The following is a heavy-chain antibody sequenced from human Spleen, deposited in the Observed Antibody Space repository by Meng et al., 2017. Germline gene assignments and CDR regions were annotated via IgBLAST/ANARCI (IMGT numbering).Heavy chain of an antibody. CDR3: ASLSTSWSGADY. V-gene: IGHV4-39*01. J-gene: IGHJ4*02. CDR2: IGHSGFT. Sequence: QLQLQESGPGLVKPSETLSLPCNVSGASISTNNFWGWIRHPPGKGLEWIGSIGHSGFTYYTPSLKSRVTVSIDTSKSQFSLKLTSVTAADTAVYYCASLSTSWSGADYWGQGTLVTVSS. D-gene: IGHD6-13*01. CDR1: GASISTNNF.